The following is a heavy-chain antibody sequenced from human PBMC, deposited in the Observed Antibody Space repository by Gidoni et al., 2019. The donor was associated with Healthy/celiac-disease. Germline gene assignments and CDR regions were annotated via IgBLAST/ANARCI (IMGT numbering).Heavy chain of an antibody. D-gene: IGHD4-17*01. CDR1: GFTFSSYG. CDR3: AKDTVTTGGFDY. J-gene: IGHJ4*02. CDR2: ISYDGSNK. Sequence: QVQLVESGGGVVQPGRSLRLSCAASGFTFSSYGLHWVRQAPGKGLGWVAVISYDGSNKYYADSVKGRFTISRDNSKNTLYLQMNSLRAEDTAVYYCAKDTVTTGGFDYWGQGTLVTVSS. V-gene: IGHV3-30*18.